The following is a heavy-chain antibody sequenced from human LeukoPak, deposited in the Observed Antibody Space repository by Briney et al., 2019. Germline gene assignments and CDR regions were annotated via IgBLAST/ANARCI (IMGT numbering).Heavy chain of an antibody. CDR1: GGSFSGYY. J-gene: IGHJ5*02. Sequence: SETLSLTCAVYGGSFSGYYWSWIRQPPGKGLEWIGYIYYSGSTNYNPSLKSRVTISVDTSKNQFSLKLSSVTAADTAVYYCARDLGRRFPTQSPNWFDPWGQGTLVTVSS. CDR2: IYYSGST. D-gene: IGHD3-10*01. CDR3: ARDLGRRFPTQSPNWFDP. V-gene: IGHV4-59*01.